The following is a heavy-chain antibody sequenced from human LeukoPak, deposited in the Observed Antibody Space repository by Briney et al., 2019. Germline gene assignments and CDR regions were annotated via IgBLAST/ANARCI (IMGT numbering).Heavy chain of an antibody. Sequence: SLRLSCAASGFTFDDYAMHWVRQAPGKGLEWVSGISWNSGSIGYADSVKGRFTISRDNAKNSLYLQMNSLRAEDTALYYCARDLGKWLVLDYWGQGTLVTVSS. D-gene: IGHD6-19*01. CDR1: GFTFDDYA. CDR2: ISWNSGSI. V-gene: IGHV3-9*01. J-gene: IGHJ4*02. CDR3: ARDLGKWLVLDY.